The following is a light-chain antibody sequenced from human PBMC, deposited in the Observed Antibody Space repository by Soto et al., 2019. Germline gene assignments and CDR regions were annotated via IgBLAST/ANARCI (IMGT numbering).Light chain of an antibody. CDR1: SSDVGGYNL. Sequence: QSVLTQPSSVSGSPGQSITVSCAGTSSDVGGYNLVSWYQQHPGKAPKLIIYEGTERPSGISPRFSGSKSGNTASLTISGLQAADEADYYCSSYASSSIYVFGSGSKVTVL. J-gene: IGLJ1*01. CDR3: SSYASSSIYV. CDR2: EGT. V-gene: IGLV2-23*01.